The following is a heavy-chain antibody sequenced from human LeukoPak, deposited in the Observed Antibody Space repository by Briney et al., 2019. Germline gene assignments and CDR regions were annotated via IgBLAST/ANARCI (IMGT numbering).Heavy chain of an antibody. Sequence: PGGSLRLSCAASGFTFSKAWMSWVRQAPGRGLEWVGRIKSQSNGGTTDYAAPMKGRFTISRHDSGNTLYLQMNSLKTEDTAVYYCTTDQGRFCGGDCSSDYWGQGTLVTVSS. CDR2: IKSQSNGGTT. CDR1: GFTFSKAW. CDR3: TTDQGRFCGGDCSSDY. V-gene: IGHV3-15*01. D-gene: IGHD2-21*02. J-gene: IGHJ4*02.